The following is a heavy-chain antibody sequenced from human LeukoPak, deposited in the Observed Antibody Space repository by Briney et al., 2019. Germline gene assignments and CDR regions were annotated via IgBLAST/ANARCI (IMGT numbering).Heavy chain of an antibody. Sequence: GGSLRLSCAASGFTFSNYWMSWVRQAPGKGLEWVSAISGSGGSTYYADSVKGRFTISRDNSKNTLYLQMNSLRAEDTAVYYCAKRLRMSLTRGAPDAFDIWGQGTMVTVSS. CDR1: GFTFSNYW. J-gene: IGHJ3*02. CDR2: ISGSGGST. V-gene: IGHV3-23*01. D-gene: IGHD2-8*01. CDR3: AKRLRMSLTRGAPDAFDI.